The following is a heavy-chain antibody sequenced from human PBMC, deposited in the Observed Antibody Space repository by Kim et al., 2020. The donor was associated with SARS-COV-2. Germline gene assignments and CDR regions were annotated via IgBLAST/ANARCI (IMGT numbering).Heavy chain of an antibody. V-gene: IGHV5-51*01. J-gene: IGHJ5*02. CDR3: ARARTIVGATSRFDP. D-gene: IGHD1-26*01. CDR2: IYPGDSDT. Sequence: GESLKISCKGSGYSFTSYWIGWVRQMPGKGLEWMGIIYPGDSDTRYSPSFQGQVTISADKSISTAYLQWSSLKASDTAMYYCARARTIVGATSRFDPWGQGTLVTVSS. CDR1: GYSFTSYW.